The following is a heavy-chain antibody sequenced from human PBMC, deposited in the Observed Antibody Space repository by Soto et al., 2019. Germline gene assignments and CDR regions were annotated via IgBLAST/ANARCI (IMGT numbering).Heavy chain of an antibody. Sequence: WGTPSLTCTVSGGSISKYYWGLIRQPPGEGLEWIGYILYNGDTKYNPSLKSRVSISVDTSKSQFSLKLSSVTAADTAVYYCARDVGYYYDSSGSVAFDIWGQGTMVTVSS. D-gene: IGHD3-22*01. CDR2: ILYNGDT. V-gene: IGHV4-59*01. CDR3: ARDVGYYYDSSGSVAFDI. CDR1: GGSISKYY. J-gene: IGHJ3*02.